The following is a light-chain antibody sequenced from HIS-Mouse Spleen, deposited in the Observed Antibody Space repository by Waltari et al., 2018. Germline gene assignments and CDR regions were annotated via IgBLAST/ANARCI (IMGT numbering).Light chain of an antibody. CDR3: YSTDSSGNHRV. CDR2: EDS. J-gene: IGLJ2*01. V-gene: IGLV3-10*01. Sequence: SYELTQPPSVSVSPGQTARITFSGDALPKKYAYWYQQKSGQAPVLVSYEDSKRPSGTPERVSGSSSGTMATLSISGAQVEDEADYYCYSTDSSGNHRVFGGGTKLTVL. CDR1: ALPKKY.